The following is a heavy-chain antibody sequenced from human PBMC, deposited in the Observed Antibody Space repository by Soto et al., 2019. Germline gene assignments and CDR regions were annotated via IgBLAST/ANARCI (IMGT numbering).Heavy chain of an antibody. D-gene: IGHD1-26*01. Sequence: QVQLQESGPGLVKPSQTLSLTCTVSGGSISSGGYYWSWIRQHPGKGLEWIGYIYYSGSTYYNPSLKSRVTISADTSKNQFSRKLSSVTVADTAVYYCARDLGSGSYPLHDAFDIWGQGTMVTVSS. V-gene: IGHV4-31*03. CDR3: ARDLGSGSYPLHDAFDI. CDR1: GGSISSGGYY. J-gene: IGHJ3*02. CDR2: IYYSGST.